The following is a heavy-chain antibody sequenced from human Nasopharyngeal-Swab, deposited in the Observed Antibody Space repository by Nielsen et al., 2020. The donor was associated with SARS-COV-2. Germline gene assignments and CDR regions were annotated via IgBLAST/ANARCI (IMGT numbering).Heavy chain of an antibody. CDR1: GYTFTSYG. J-gene: IGHJ5*02. CDR3: ARDWYERQWLVGNWFDP. CDR2: ISAYNGNT. Sequence: ASVKVSCKASGYTFTSYGISWVRQAPGQGLEWMGWISAYNGNTNYAQKLQGRVTMNTDTYTSTAYMELRSLRSDDKAVYYCARDWYERQWLVGNWFDPWGQGTLVTVSS. V-gene: IGHV1-18*01. D-gene: IGHD6-19*01.